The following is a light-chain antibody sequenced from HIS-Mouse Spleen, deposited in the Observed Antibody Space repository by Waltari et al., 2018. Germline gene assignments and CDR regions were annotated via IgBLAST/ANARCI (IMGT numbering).Light chain of an antibody. Sequence: QSALTQPASVSGSPGQSITISCTGTSSDVGGYNYVSWYQQHPGKAPKLMIYEVSKRPSGVSNLFSGSKSGNPASRTISGLQAEDEADYYCRSYTSSSTWVFGGGTKLTVL. V-gene: IGLV2-14*01. J-gene: IGLJ3*02. CDR2: EVS. CDR1: SSDVGGYNY. CDR3: RSYTSSSTWV.